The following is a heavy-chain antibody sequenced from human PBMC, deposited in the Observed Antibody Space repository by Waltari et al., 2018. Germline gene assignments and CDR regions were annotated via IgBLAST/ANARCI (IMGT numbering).Heavy chain of an antibody. V-gene: IGHV1-18*04. CDR2: ISPYSGNT. CDR3: ARGGGYSGYDEFDY. D-gene: IGHD5-12*01. Sequence: VKKPGASVKVSCKASGYTFNIYVISWVRQAPGQGLEWMGWISPYSGNTNYAQNLQGRVTMTTDTSTSTAYMELRSLRSDDTAVYYCARGGGYSGYDEFDYWGQGTLVTVSS. CDR1: GYTFNIYV. J-gene: IGHJ4*02.